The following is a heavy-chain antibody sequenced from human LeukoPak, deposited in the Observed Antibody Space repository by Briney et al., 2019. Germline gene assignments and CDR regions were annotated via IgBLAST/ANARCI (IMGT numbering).Heavy chain of an antibody. D-gene: IGHD2/OR15-2a*01. J-gene: IGHJ4*02. CDR1: GYTFPIYD. Sequence: ASVKVSCKASGYTFPIYDINWVGKATGQGLEWLEWITPNSGNTGYAQKFQGRVTMTRNTSISTAYMELSSLRSEDTAVYYCARGFRLSRNRGTYYFDYWGQGTLVTVSS. CDR2: ITPNSGNT. V-gene: IGHV1-8*01. CDR3: ARGFRLSRNRGTYYFDY.